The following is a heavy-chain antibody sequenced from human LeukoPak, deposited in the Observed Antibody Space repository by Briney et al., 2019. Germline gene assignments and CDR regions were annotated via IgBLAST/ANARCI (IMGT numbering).Heavy chain of an antibody. CDR1: GFTFSTYS. D-gene: IGHD6-13*01. Sequence: PGGSLRLSCAASGFTFSTYSMNWVRQAPGKGLEWVSSISSSSSYIYYADSVKVRFTISRDNAENSLYLQMNSLRAEDTAVYYCAGDIAAAGSIWFDPWGQGTLVTVSS. V-gene: IGHV3-21*01. CDR2: ISSSSSYI. CDR3: AGDIAAAGSIWFDP. J-gene: IGHJ5*02.